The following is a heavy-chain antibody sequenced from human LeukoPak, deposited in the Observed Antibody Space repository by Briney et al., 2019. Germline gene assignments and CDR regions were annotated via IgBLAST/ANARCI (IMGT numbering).Heavy chain of an antibody. J-gene: IGHJ6*02. CDR3: ARDSRGYYGMDV. Sequence: GGSLRLSCAASGLTVSGNHMSWVRQAPGKGLEWVSVIYRGGDSYYADSVKGRFTISRDNSKNTLYLQMNSLRAEDTAVYYCARDSRGYYGMDVWGQGTTVTVSS. CDR2: IYRGGDS. D-gene: IGHD6-13*01. CDR1: GLTVSGNH. V-gene: IGHV3-66*01.